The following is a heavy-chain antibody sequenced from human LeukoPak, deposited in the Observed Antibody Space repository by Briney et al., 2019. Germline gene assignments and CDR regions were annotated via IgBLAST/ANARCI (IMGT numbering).Heavy chain of an antibody. CDR1: GFPFIEYS. D-gene: IGHD1-1*01. J-gene: IGHJ4*02. CDR2: IGIDSGNT. Sequence: GGSLRLSCTASGFPFIEYSMNWVRQVPGKGLEWISYIGIDSGNTKYADSVRGRFTISADKAKNSLYLQMNSLRVEDTAVYYCARDHNYAFDNWGQGTLVSIAS. V-gene: IGHV3-48*01. CDR3: ARDHNYAFDN.